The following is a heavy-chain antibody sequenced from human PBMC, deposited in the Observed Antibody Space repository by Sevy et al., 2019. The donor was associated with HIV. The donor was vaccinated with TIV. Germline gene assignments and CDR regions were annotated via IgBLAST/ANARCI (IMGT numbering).Heavy chain of an antibody. CDR3: AGENAWGRGYS. V-gene: IGHV4-39*01. Sequence: SETLSLTCIVSGASISNTAYYWGWIRQSPGKGLEWIASIRHGGYTFYNPSLKSRVTISADTSKNQFSLKLTSVSAADTAMYYCAGENAWGRGYSWGQGTLVTVSS. D-gene: IGHD1-26*01. J-gene: IGHJ4*02. CDR2: IRHGGYT. CDR1: GASISNTAYY.